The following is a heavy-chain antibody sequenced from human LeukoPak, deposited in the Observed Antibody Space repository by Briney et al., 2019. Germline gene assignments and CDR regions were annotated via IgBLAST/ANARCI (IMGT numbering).Heavy chain of an antibody. D-gene: IGHD1-26*01. Sequence: GGSLRLSCAVSGFIFNDYWMTWVRQVPGRGLEWVANINRDGSDKNYVDSVKGRFTMSRDSAKRSVYLEMSSLRVEDTAVYYCARVGTWELQRVFDYWGQGTPVTVSS. V-gene: IGHV3-7*01. CDR2: INRDGSDK. J-gene: IGHJ4*02. CDR3: ARVGTWELQRVFDY. CDR1: GFIFNDYW.